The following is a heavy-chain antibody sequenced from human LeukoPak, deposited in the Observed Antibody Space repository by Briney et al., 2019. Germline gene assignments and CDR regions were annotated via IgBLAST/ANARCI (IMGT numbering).Heavy chain of an antibody. CDR3: ARSLYYYDSSGSPDGY. V-gene: IGHV1-69*13. J-gene: IGHJ4*02. CDR1: GYTFTSYA. CDR2: IIPIFGTA. D-gene: IGHD3-22*01. Sequence: ASVKVSCKASGYTFTSYAISWVRQAPGQGLEWMGGIIPIFGTANYAQKFQGRVTITADESTSTAYMELSSLRSEDTAVYYCARSLYYYDSSGSPDGYWGQGTLVTVSS.